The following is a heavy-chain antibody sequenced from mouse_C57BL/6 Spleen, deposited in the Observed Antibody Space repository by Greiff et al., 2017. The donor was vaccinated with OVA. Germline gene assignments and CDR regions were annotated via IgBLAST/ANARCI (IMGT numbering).Heavy chain of an antibody. J-gene: IGHJ2*01. Sequence: EVQLQQSGPVLVKPGASVKMSCKASGYTFTDSYMNWVKQSHGKSLEWIGVINPYNGGTSYNQKFKGKATLTVDKSSSTAYMELNSLTSEDSAVYYCARSGDYGHFDYWGQGTTLTVSA. CDR2: INPYNGGT. CDR3: ARSGDYGHFDY. D-gene: IGHD2-4*01. CDR1: GYTFTDSY. V-gene: IGHV1-19*01.